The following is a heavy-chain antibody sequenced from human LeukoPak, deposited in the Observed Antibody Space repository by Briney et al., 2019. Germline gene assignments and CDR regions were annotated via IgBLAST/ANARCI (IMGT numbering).Heavy chain of an antibody. CDR2: IYYSGST. Sequence: PSETLSLTCTVSGGSISSYYWSWIRQPPGKGLEWIGYIYYSGSTNYNPSLKSRVTISVDTSKNQFSLKLSSVTAAHTAVYYCARESYGGPRILDYWGEGTLVTVSS. CDR3: ARESYGGPRILDY. J-gene: IGHJ4*02. V-gene: IGHV4-59*01. CDR1: GGSISSYY. D-gene: IGHD4-23*01.